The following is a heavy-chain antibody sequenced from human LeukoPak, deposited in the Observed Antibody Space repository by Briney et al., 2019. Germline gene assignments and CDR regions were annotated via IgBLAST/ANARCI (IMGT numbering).Heavy chain of an antibody. Sequence: WGSLRLSCAASGFTFSSYSMNWVRQAPGKGLEWVSSISSSSSYIYYADSVKGRFTISRDNAKNTLYLQMNSLRAEDTAVYYCARVYYDYVWGSYRDDAFDIWGQGTMVTVSS. CDR2: ISSSSSYI. D-gene: IGHD3-16*02. CDR1: GFTFSSYS. J-gene: IGHJ3*02. V-gene: IGHV3-21*01. CDR3: ARVYYDYVWGSYRDDAFDI.